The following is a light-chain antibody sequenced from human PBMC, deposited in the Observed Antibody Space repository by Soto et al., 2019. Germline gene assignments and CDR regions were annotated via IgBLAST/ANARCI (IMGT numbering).Light chain of an antibody. J-gene: IGLJ3*02. CDR3: TSYTTSSTHWV. Sequence: QSALTQPASVSGSPGQSITISCTGTSSDVGGYNYVFWYQQHPGKAPKLMIYEVSNRPSGVSNRFSGSKSGNTASLTISGLQAEDEADYHCTSYTTSSTHWVFGGGTKLTVL. CDR1: SSDVGGYNY. CDR2: EVS. V-gene: IGLV2-14*01.